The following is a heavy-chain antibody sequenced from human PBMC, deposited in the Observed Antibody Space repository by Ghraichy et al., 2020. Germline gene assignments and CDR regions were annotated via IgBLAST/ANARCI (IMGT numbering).Heavy chain of an antibody. V-gene: IGHV4-34*01. D-gene: IGHD4-23*01. Sequence: WGGGRQGRGKGVGGSGEISHSGSTNYNPSLKRRVTRSVDRSKNQVSRKLSSVTAADTAVYYCARGLKTTVVSPEMGVWGKGTTVTVSS. CDR2: ISHSGST. J-gene: IGHJ6*04. CDR3: ARGLKTTVVSPEMGV.